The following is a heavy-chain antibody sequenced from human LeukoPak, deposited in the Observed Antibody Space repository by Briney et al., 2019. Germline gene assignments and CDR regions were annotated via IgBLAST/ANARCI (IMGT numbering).Heavy chain of an antibody. CDR2: IHPNSGGT. CDR1: GYTFTSYY. J-gene: IGHJ4*02. Sequence: ASVKLSCNASGYTFTSYYMHWVRQAPGQGLGWMGWIHPNSGGTTYAQKLQGRVNKTRNTSISTAYMELSRLRSDDSDMYYCARDFSQVPAAIHEEFDHWGQGTLVTVSS. CDR3: ARDFSQVPAAIHEEFDH. V-gene: IGHV1-2*02. D-gene: IGHD2-2*02.